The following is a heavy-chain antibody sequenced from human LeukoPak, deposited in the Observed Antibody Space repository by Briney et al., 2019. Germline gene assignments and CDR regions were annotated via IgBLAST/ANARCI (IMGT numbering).Heavy chain of an antibody. Sequence: ASVKVSCKASGYTFTSYGISWVRQAPGQGLEWMGWISAYNGNTNYAQKLQGRVTMTTDTPTSTAYMELRSLRSDDTAVYYCARDFYYDSSGTYWGQGTLVTVSS. J-gene: IGHJ4*02. V-gene: IGHV1-18*01. CDR1: GYTFTSYG. CDR2: ISAYNGNT. D-gene: IGHD3-22*01. CDR3: ARDFYYDSSGTY.